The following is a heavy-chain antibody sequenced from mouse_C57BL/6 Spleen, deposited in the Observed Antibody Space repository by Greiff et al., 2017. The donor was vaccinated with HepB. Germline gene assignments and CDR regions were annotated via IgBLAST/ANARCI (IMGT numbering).Heavy chain of an antibody. CDR3: TGSNSRGYFDY. Sequence: EVMLVESGEGLVKPGGSLKLSCAASGFTFSSYAMSWVRQTPEKRLEWVAYISSGGDYIYYADTVQGRCTISRDNARNTLYLQMSSLKSEDTAMYYCTGSNSRGYFDYWGQGTTLTVSS. D-gene: IGHD2-5*01. J-gene: IGHJ2*01. V-gene: IGHV5-9-1*02. CDR1: GFTFSSYA. CDR2: ISSGGDYI.